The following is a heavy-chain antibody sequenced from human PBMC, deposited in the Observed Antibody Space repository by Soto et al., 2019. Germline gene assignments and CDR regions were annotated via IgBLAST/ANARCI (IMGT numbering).Heavy chain of an antibody. V-gene: IGHV3-30*18. CDR2: ISYDGSNK. J-gene: IGHJ6*02. CDR3: AKDRSSWRNDDYYYGMYV. Sequence: GGSLRLSCAASGFTFSSYGMHWVRQAPGKGLEWVAVISYDGSNKYYADSVKGRFTISRDNSKNTLYLQMNSLRAEDTAVYYCAKDRSSWRNDDYYYGMYVWAQGTTVPVSS. CDR1: GFTFSSYG. D-gene: IGHD6-13*01.